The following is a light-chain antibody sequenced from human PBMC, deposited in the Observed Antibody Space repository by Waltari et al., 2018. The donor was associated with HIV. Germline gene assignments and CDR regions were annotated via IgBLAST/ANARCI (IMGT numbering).Light chain of an antibody. J-gene: IGLJ2*01. V-gene: IGLV2-14*03. CDR2: DVT. CDR3: CSYTSPTTLDVI. CDR1: SPGSPAYTH. Sequence: QSTPTHPAPVSGSPGQSMTISCFGYSPGSPAYTHVSWFQHRPGAAPKLLIYDVTTRPSGISSRFSGSKSGSTVSLTISGLQAEDEADYYCCSYTSPTTLDVIFGGGTKLTVL.